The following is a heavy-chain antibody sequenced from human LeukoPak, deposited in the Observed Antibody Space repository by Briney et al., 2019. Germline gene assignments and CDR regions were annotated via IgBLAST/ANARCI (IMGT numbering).Heavy chain of an antibody. CDR3: TRVQGRKYSSGWHTDY. Sequence: PGGSLRLSCTASGFTFGDYAMSWVRQAPGKGLEWVGCIRSKAYGGTTEYAASVKGRFTISRDDSKSIAYLQMNSLKTEDTAVYYCTRVQGRKYSSGWHTDYWGQGTLVTVSS. V-gene: IGHV3-49*04. D-gene: IGHD6-19*01. CDR1: GFTFGDYA. CDR2: IRSKAYGGTT. J-gene: IGHJ4*02.